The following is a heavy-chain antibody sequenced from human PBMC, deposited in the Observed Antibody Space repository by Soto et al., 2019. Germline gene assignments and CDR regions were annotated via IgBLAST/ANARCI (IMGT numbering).Heavy chain of an antibody. D-gene: IGHD5-12*01. Sequence: EVQLVESGGGLVQPGGSLRLSCAASGFTFSSYSMNWVRQAPGKGLEWVSYISSSSRTIYCADSVKGRFTISRDNAKNSLYLQMNSLRAEDTAVYYCAREWDGDGYNSGWFDPWGQGNLVTVSS. CDR3: AREWDGDGYNSGWFDP. J-gene: IGHJ5*02. CDR2: ISSSSRTI. CDR1: GFTFSSYS. V-gene: IGHV3-48*01.